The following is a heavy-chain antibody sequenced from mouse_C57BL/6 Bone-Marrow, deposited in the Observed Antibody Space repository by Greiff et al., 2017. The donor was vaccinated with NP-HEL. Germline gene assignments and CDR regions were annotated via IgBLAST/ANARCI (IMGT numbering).Heavy chain of an antibody. D-gene: IGHD1-1*01. CDR1: GYTFTSYW. J-gene: IGHJ3*01. V-gene: IGHV1-64*01. Sequence: QVQLKQPGAELVKPGASVKLSCKASGYTFTSYWMHWVKQRPGQGLEWIGMIHPNSGSTNYNEKFKSKATLTVDKSSSTAYMQLSSLTSEDSAVYYCARDGTVAPWFAYWGQGTLVTVSA. CDR3: ARDGTVAPWFAY. CDR2: IHPNSGST.